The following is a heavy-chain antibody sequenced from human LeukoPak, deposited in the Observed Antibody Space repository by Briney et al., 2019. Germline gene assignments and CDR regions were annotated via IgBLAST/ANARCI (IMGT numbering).Heavy chain of an antibody. D-gene: IGHD5-12*01. J-gene: IGHJ3*02. CDR2: INPNSGGT. Sequence: ASVKVSCKASGYTFTGYYMHWVRQAPGQGLEWVGWINPNSGGTNYAQKFQGRVTMTRDTSISTAYMELSRLRSDDTAVYYCARARGGGYDFVEAFDIWGQGTMVTVSS. CDR1: GYTFTGYY. CDR3: ARARGGGYDFVEAFDI. V-gene: IGHV1-2*02.